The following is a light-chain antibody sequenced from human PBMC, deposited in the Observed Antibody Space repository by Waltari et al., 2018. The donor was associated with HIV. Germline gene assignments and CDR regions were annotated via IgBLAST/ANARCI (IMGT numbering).Light chain of an antibody. CDR2: DNR. J-gene: IGLJ2*01. CDR3: QSYDNSLSNVV. Sequence: QSVLTQPPSVSGAPGQRVTISCTGSNSNLGAGSDAHWYQQLPGSAPKLLMVDNRKRPSGVPDRFSGSKSGTSASLVITGLQAADEAVYYCQSYDNSLSNVVFGGGTKLIVL. CDR1: NSNLGAGSD. V-gene: IGLV1-40*01.